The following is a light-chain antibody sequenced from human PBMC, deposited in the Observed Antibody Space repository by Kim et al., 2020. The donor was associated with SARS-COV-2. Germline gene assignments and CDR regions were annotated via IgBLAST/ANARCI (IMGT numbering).Light chain of an antibody. Sequence: ASVGDKVTISCRASQDICNYLDWYQQKQEKVPKVLNYAASTLESGVPSRFSGSGSGTYFTLTISSLQPEDIATYYCLKYNSAPWTCGQGTKVDIK. V-gene: IGKV1-27*01. CDR2: AAS. J-gene: IGKJ1*01. CDR3: LKYNSAPWT. CDR1: QDICNY.